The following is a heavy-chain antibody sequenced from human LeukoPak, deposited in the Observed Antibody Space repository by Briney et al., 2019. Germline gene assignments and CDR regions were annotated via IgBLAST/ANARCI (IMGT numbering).Heavy chain of an antibody. CDR3: ARRAGAYSHPYDY. J-gene: IGHJ4*02. V-gene: IGHV3-53*01. D-gene: IGHD4/OR15-4a*01. CDR1: GFTVSSNS. CDR2: VYSDNT. Sequence: GGSLRLSCAASGFTVSSNSMSWVRQAPGKGLEWVSFVYSDNTHYSDSVKGRFTISRDNSKNTLYLQMNSLRAEDTAVYYCARRAGAYSHPYDYWGQGTLVTVSS.